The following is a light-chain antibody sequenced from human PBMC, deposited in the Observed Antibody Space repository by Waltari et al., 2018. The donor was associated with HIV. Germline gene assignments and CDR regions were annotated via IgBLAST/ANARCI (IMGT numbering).Light chain of an antibody. J-gene: IGLJ1*01. V-gene: IGLV2-11*01. CDR2: DVN. CDR3: CSHAGNFIFA. CDR1: SSYVDTF. Sequence: QSALTQPHSVSGSPGQSLTISCTGTSSYVDTFVSWYQQHPGQAPKVIIYDVNKRPSGVPDRFSGSKSGNTAFLTISGLQAEDEADYHCCSHAGNFIFAFGSGTKVTVL.